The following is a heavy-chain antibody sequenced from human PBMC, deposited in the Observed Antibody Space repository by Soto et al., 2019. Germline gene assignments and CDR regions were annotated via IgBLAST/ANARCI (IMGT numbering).Heavy chain of an antibody. CDR1: GGSISSGGYY. V-gene: IGHV4-31*03. CDR3: ARKDSGYADYMDV. J-gene: IGHJ6*03. Sequence: QVQLQESGPGLVKPSQTLSLTCTVSGGSISSGGYYWSWIRQHPGKGLEWIGYIYYSGSTYYNPSLKSRVTMSVDTAENQFSLRLSSVTAADPAVYYCARKDSGYADYMDVWGKGTTVTVSS. D-gene: IGHD5-12*01. CDR2: IYYSGST.